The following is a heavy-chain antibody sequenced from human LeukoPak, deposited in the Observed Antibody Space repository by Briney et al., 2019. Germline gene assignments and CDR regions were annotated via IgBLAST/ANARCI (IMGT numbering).Heavy chain of an antibody. D-gene: IGHD3-3*01. Sequence: SETLSLTCTVSGGSIGSYYWNWIRQPAGKGLEWIGRIYTVGSTNYSPSLKSRVTISVDKSKNQFSLKLTSVTAADTAVYYCARMRDWSGPFDYWGQGTLVTVSS. J-gene: IGHJ4*02. CDR3: ARMRDWSGPFDY. CDR1: GGSIGSYY. V-gene: IGHV4-4*07. CDR2: IYTVGST.